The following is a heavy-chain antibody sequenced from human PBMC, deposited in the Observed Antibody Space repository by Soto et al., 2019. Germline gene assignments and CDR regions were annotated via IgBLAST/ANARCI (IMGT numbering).Heavy chain of an antibody. CDR1: GFTFSDHY. CDR3: ARGAGSWTYNYYYGLDV. D-gene: IGHD3-10*01. J-gene: IGHJ6*02. Sequence: EVQVVESGGGLVQPGGSLRLSCVASGFTFSDHYMDWVRQAPGKGLEWVGRTRNKANSYTTEYAASVKGRFTISRDDSKSSLYLQMNSQKTEDTAVYYCARGAGSWTYNYYYGLDVWGQGTTVTVSS. V-gene: IGHV3-72*01. CDR2: TRNKANSYTT.